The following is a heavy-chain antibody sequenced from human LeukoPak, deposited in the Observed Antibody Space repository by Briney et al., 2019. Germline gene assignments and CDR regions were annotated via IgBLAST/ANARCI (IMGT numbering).Heavy chain of an antibody. CDR3: ARDSFDILTGACDAFDI. D-gene: IGHD3-9*01. CDR1: GGSISSGGYS. J-gene: IGHJ3*02. Sequence: SETLSLTCAVSGGSISSGGYSWSWIRQPPGKGLEWIGYIYHSGNTYYNPSLKSRVTISVDRSKNQFSLRLSSVTAADTAVYYCARDSFDILTGACDAFDIWGQGTMVTVSS. CDR2: IYHSGNT. V-gene: IGHV4-30-2*01.